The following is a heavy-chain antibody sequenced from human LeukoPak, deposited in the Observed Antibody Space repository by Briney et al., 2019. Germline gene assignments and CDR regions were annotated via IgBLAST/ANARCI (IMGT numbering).Heavy chain of an antibody. V-gene: IGHV1-69*13. J-gene: IGHJ4*02. CDR3: ARGITMVRGVIDYFDY. CDR2: IIPIFGTA. Sequence: SVKVSCKASEGTFSSYAISRVRQAPGQGLEWMGGIIPIFGTANYAQKFQGRVTITADESTSTAYMELSSLRSEDTAVYYCARGITMVRGVIDYFDYWGQGTLVTVSS. D-gene: IGHD3-10*01. CDR1: EGTFSSYA.